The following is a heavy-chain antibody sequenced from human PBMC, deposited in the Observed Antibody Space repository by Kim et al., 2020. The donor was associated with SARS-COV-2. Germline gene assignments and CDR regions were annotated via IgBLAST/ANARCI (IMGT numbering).Heavy chain of an antibody. CDR1: GGSISSSSYY. Sequence: SETLSLTCTVSGGSISSSSYYWGWIRQPPGKGLEWIGSIYYSGSTYYNPSLKSRVTISVDTSKNQFSLKLSSVTAADTAVYYCARGIVVVIWGSDAFDIWGQGTMVTVSS. CDR3: ARGIVVVIWGSDAFDI. CDR2: IYYSGST. J-gene: IGHJ3*02. D-gene: IGHD3-22*01. V-gene: IGHV4-39*01.